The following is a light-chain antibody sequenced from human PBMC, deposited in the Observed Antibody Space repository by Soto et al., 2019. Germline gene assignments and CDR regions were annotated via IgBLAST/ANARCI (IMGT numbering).Light chain of an antibody. CDR3: QQYDTSPWT. CDR1: QSVSSSF. V-gene: IGKV3-20*01. Sequence: EIVLTQSPGTLSLSPGERATLSCRASQSVSSSFLAWYQQKPGQATRLLIYGASSRATGIPDRFSGSGSGTDFTLTISRLEPEDFAVYYCQQYDTSPWTFGQGTKVEIK. CDR2: GAS. J-gene: IGKJ1*01.